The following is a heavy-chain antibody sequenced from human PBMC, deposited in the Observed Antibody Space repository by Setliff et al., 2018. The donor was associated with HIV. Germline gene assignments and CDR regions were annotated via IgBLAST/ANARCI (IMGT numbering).Heavy chain of an antibody. CDR1: GFTFSSYA. CDR2: ISGSGGST. J-gene: IGHJ4*02. CDR3: AKTTYYYDSSGYCLDY. Sequence: GSLRLSCAASGFTFSSYAMSWVRQAPGKGLEWVSAISGSGGSTYYADSVKGRFTISRDNSKNTLYLQMNSLRAEDTAVYYCAKTTYYYDSSGYCLDYWGQGTLVTVSS. D-gene: IGHD3-22*01. V-gene: IGHV3-23*01.